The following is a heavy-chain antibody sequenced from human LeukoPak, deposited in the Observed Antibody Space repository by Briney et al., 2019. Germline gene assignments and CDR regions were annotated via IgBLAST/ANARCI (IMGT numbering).Heavy chain of an antibody. V-gene: IGHV3-43*01. D-gene: IGHD2-15*01. CDR1: GFTFGDYT. CDR3: AKDGGALTPAAFDI. CDR2: ISWDGGST. J-gene: IGHJ3*02. Sequence: GGSLRLSCAASGFTFGDYTMHWVRQAPGKGLEWVSLISWDGGSTYYADSVKGRITISRDNSKNSLYLQMNSLRTEDTALYYCAKDGGALTPAAFDIWGQGTMVTVSS.